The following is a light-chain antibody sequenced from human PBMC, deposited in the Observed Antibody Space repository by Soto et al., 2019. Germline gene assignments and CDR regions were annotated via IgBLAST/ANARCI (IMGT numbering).Light chain of an antibody. J-gene: IGLJ1*01. Sequence: QSVLTQPPSASGSPGQSVTISRTATSSDVGGYNYVSWYQQHPGKAPKLMIYEVSKRPSGVPDRFSGSKSGNTASLTVSGLQAEDEADYYCSSYAGSNNYVFGTGTKVTVL. V-gene: IGLV2-8*01. CDR1: SSDVGGYNY. CDR2: EVS. CDR3: SSYAGSNNYV.